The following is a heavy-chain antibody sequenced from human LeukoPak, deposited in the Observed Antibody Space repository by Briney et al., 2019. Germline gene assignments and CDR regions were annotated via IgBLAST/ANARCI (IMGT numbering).Heavy chain of an antibody. CDR2: INSDGSTT. V-gene: IGHV3-74*01. CDR1: GFTFSSYG. J-gene: IGHJ3*02. Sequence: GGSLRLSCAASGFTFSSYGMHWVRQAPGKGLVWVSRINSDGSTTSYADSVKGRFTISRDNAKNTLYLQMNSRRAEDTGVYYCSRATADDAFDIWSQGRTVTV. CDR3: SRATADDAFDI.